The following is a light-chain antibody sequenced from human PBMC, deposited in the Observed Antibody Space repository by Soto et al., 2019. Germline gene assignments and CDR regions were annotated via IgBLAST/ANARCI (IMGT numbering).Light chain of an antibody. V-gene: IGKV3-20*01. CDR3: QQYGSSPPRT. CDR1: QSVTSNF. J-gene: IGKJ1*01. Sequence: EIVLTQSPDTLSLSPGERASLSCRASQSVTSNFLAWYQQKPGQAPRILIYGASSRATGIPDRFSGSGSGTDFTLTISRLEPEDFAVYYCQQYGSSPPRTFGQGTKVEIK. CDR2: GAS.